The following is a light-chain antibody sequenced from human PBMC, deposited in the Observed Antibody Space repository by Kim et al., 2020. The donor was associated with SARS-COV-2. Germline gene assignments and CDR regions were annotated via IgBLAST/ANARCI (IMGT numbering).Light chain of an antibody. CDR3: QQYDNPLYS. CDR1: QDISKY. CDR2: DAS. J-gene: IGKJ2*03. V-gene: IGKV1-33*01. Sequence: SASVGDRVTITWQSSQDISKYLNWYQQKTGKAPKLLIYDASNLETGVPSRFSGSGSGTDFTFTISSLQPEYIATYYCQQYDNPLYSFGQGTKLEI.